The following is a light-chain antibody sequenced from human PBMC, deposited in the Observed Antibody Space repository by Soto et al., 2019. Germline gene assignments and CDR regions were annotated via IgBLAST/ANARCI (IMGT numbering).Light chain of an antibody. CDR1: RSFASSY. V-gene: IGKV3-20*01. Sequence: EIVLTQSPVTLSLSPGERATLSCRASRSFASSYLGWYQQKPGQAPRLLIYAASTRATGIPDRFSGSGSAPDFTLTSSRLEPEDSAVYYCQHYDSSPPYTFGQGTKLEIK. CDR2: AAS. CDR3: QHYDSSPPYT. J-gene: IGKJ2*01.